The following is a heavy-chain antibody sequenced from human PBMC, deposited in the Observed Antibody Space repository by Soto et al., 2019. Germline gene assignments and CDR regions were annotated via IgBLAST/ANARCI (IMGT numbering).Heavy chain of an antibody. Sequence: EVQLVESGGGLVQPGGSLRLSCAASGFTFSSYEMNWVRQAPGKGLEWVSYISSSGSTIYYADSVKGRFTISRDNAKNSLYLQMNSLRAEDTAVYYCERDSGGVVPATGGMDVWGQGTTVTVSS. J-gene: IGHJ6*02. CDR2: ISSSGSTI. D-gene: IGHD2-2*01. CDR1: GFTFSSYE. CDR3: ERDSGGVVPATGGMDV. V-gene: IGHV3-48*03.